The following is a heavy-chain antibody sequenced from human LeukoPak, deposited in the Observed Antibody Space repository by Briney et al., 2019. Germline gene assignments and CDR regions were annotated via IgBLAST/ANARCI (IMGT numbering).Heavy chain of an antibody. D-gene: IGHD4-17*01. CDR2: IKQDGSEK. V-gene: IGHV3-7*01. J-gene: IGHJ4*02. CDR3: ARSDYGDYDPPYFDY. CDR1: GFTFSSYW. Sequence: GGSLRLSCAASGFTFSSYWMSWVRQAPGKGLEWVANIKQDGSEKYYVDSVKGRFTISRDNAKNSLYLQMNSLRAEDTAVYYCARSDYGDYDPPYFDYWGQGTLVAVSS.